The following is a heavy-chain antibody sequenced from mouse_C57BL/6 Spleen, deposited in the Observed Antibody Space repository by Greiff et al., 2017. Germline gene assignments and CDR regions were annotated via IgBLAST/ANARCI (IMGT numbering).Heavy chain of an antibody. V-gene: IGHV1-66*01. CDR1: GYSFTSYY. CDR3: ARGADYGRDYCDY. J-gene: IGHJ2*01. CDR2: IYPGSGNT. D-gene: IGHD2-4*01. Sequence: QVHVKQSGPELVKPGASVKISCKASGYSFTSYYIHWVKQRPGQGLEWIGWIYPGSGNTKYNEKFKGKATLTADTSSSTAYMQRSSLTSEDSAVYDCARGADYGRDYCDYWGQGTTLTVSS.